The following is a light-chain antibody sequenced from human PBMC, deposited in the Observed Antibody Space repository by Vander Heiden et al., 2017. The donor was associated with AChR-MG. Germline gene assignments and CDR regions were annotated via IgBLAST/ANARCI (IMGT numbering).Light chain of an antibody. CDR3: QSYDSSLSGSGVV. CDR2: GNS. V-gene: IGLV1-40*01. CDR1: SSNIGAGYD. Sequence: QSVLTQPPSVSGAPGQRVTIPCTGSSSNIGAGYDVHWYQHLPGTAPKRLIYGNSNRPSAVPDRFSGSKSGTSASLAITVLQAEDEADYYCQSYDSSLSGSGVVFGGGTKLTVL. J-gene: IGLJ2*01.